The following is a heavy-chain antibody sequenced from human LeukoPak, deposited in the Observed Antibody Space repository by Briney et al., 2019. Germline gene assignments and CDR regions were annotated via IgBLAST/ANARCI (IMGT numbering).Heavy chain of an antibody. V-gene: IGHV1-69*04. CDR1: GGTFSSYA. CDR3: ARPVEATYELDY. J-gene: IGHJ4*01. D-gene: IGHD3-3*01. CDR2: IIPILGIA. Sequence: SVKVSCKASGGTFSSYAISWVRQAPGQGLEWMGRIIPILGIANYAQKFQGRVTITADKSTSTAYMELSSLRSEDTAVYYCARPVEATYELDYWGQRTPVTASS.